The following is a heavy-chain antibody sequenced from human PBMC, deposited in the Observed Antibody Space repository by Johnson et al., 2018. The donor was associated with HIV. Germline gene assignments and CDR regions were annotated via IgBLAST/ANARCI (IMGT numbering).Heavy chain of an antibody. Sequence: VQLVESGGGLVQPGESLRLSCVVSGFTFGTYWMTWVRQAPGNGLEWVATIKLDGSDKYYLDSVKGRFTISRDNGRKSLYLQMNSLRAEDTAVYYCARKGDAFDIWGQGTKVTVSS. CDR2: IKLDGSDK. CDR1: GFTFGTYW. CDR3: ARKGDAFDI. V-gene: IGHV3-7*03. J-gene: IGHJ3*02.